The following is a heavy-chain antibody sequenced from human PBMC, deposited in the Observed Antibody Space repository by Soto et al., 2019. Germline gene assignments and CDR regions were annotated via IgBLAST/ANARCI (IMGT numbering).Heavy chain of an antibody. D-gene: IGHD1-26*01. Sequence: ASVKVSCKASGYTFTGYYMHSVRQAPGQGLEWMGWINPNSGGTNYAQKFQGWVTMTRDTSISTAYMELSRLRSDDTAVYYCARAHSPYSGSYYAYFDYWGQGTLVTVSS. J-gene: IGHJ4*02. V-gene: IGHV1-2*04. CDR3: ARAHSPYSGSYYAYFDY. CDR2: INPNSGGT. CDR1: GYTFTGYY.